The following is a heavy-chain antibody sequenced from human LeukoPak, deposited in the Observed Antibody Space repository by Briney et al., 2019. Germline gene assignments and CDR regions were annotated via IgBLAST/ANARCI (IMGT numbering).Heavy chain of an antibody. V-gene: IGHV1-2*02. CDR1: GYTFTGYY. CDR2: INPNSGGT. J-gene: IGHJ6*02. CDR3: ARDRGAMVNFFVHGMDV. Sequence: ASVKVSCKASGYTFTGYYMHWVRQAPGQGLEWMGWINPNSGGTNYAQKFQGRVTMTRDTSISTAYMELSRLRSEDTAVYYCARDRGAMVNFFVHGMDVWGQGTTVTVSS. D-gene: IGHD5-18*01.